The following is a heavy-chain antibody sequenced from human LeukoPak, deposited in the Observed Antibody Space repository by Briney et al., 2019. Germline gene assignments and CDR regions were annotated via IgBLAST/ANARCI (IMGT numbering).Heavy chain of an antibody. V-gene: IGHV3-23*01. CDR1: GFTFSTYA. CDR3: AKSRTAAVAGGFDY. Sequence: GGSLRLSCAASGFTFSTYAMSWVRQAPGKGLEWVSAITNSGGSTYYADSVKGRFTISRDNSKNTLYLEMNSPRAEDTALYYCAKSRTAAVAGGFDYWGQGTLVTVSS. CDR2: ITNSGGST. J-gene: IGHJ4*02. D-gene: IGHD6-19*01.